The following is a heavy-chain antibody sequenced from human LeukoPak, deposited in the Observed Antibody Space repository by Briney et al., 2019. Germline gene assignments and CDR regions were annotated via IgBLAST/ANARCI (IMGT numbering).Heavy chain of an antibody. V-gene: IGHV4-59*11. CDR3: ARDRYGDTTLDY. CDR1: GGSISSHY. CDR2: IYYSGST. Sequence: KTSETLSLTCTVSGGSISSHYWSWIRQPPGKGLEWIGYIYYSGSTNYNPSLKSRVTISVDTSKNQFSLKLSSVTAADTAVYYCARDRYGDTTLDYWGQGTLVTVSS. J-gene: IGHJ4*02. D-gene: IGHD4-17*01.